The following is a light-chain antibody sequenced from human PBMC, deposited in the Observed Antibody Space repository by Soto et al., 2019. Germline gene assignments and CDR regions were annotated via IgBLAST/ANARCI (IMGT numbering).Light chain of an antibody. CDR1: QNVGSN. CDR3: QQWIRWT. Sequence: EIVMTQSPATLSVSPGDRVTLSCRASQNVGSNVAWVQQRPGQAPRLLIYGASTRAAGIPGRFSGGGSDTEFTLTISSLQSEDFAPYYCQQWIRWTFGQGTRLELK. J-gene: IGKJ1*01. CDR2: GAS. V-gene: IGKV3-15*01.